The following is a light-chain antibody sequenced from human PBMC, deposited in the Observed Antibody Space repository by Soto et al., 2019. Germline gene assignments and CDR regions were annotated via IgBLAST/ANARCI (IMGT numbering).Light chain of an antibody. J-gene: IGLJ2*01. V-gene: IGLV2-8*01. CDR2: EVT. Sequence: QLVLTQPPSASGSPGQSVTISCTGTSSDVGGYNYVSWYQQHPGKAPKLMIHEVTKRPSGVPDRFSGSKSGNTASLTVSGLQAEDEADDYCSSYAGSNNLVFGGGTKLTVL. CDR1: SSDVGGYNY. CDR3: SSYAGSNNLV.